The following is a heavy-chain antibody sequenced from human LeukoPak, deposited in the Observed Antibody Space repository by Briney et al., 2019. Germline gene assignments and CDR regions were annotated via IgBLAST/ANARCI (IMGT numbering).Heavy chain of an antibody. CDR2: MYHSGTT. J-gene: IGHJ3*02. CDR3: VRGYYYDSSGYWVRAFDI. Sequence: PSQTLSLTCAVSGGSISIGGYCWSWIRQPPGKGLEWYGYMYHSGTTHYNPSLKSRVTISVDRSKNQFSLKLSSVTAADTAVYYCVRGYYYDSSGYWVRAFDIWGQGTMVTVSS. V-gene: IGHV4-30-2*01. D-gene: IGHD3-22*01. CDR1: GGSISIGGYC.